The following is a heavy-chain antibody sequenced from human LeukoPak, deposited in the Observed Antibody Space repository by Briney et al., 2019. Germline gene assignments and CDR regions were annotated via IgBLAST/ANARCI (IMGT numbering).Heavy chain of an antibody. J-gene: IGHJ4*02. V-gene: IGHV7-4-1*02. CDR3: ARVPVLRYFDWLTVEYYFDY. CDR2: INTNTGNP. D-gene: IGHD3-9*01. CDR1: GYTFTSYA. Sequence: ASVKVSCKASGYTFTSYAMNWVRQAPGQGLEWMGWINTNTGNPTYAQGFTGRFVFSLDTSVSTAYLQISSLKAEDTAVYYCARVPVLRYFDWLTVEYYFDYWGQGTLVTVSS.